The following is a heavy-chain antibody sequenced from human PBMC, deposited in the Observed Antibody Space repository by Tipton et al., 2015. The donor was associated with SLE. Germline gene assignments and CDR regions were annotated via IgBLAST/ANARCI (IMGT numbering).Heavy chain of an antibody. D-gene: IGHD3-10*01. CDR2: IYNGGST. CDR3: TGPFGSGSYSSGY. V-gene: IGHV3-66*04. Sequence: SLRLSCAASGFTVSSGYMSWVRQAPGKGLEWVSVIYNGGSTYYADSVKGRFTISRDTAKNSLYLQMNSLRAEDTAIYYCTGPFGSGSYSSGYWGQGTLVTVSS. J-gene: IGHJ4*02. CDR1: GFTVSSGY.